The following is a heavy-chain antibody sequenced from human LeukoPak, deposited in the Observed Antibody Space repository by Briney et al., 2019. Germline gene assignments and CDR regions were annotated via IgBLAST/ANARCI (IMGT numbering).Heavy chain of an antibody. CDR1: GITFSSYG. CDR3: ATARGSSSRSGPDYSDY. Sequence: PGRSLRLSCAASGITFSSYGMHWVRQAPGKGLEWVAVIWYDGSNKYYADSVKGRFTISKDNSKNTLYLQINSPRAEDTAVYYCATARGSSSRSGPDYSDYWGQGTLVTASS. J-gene: IGHJ4*02. D-gene: IGHD6-6*01. CDR2: IWYDGSNK. V-gene: IGHV3-33*01.